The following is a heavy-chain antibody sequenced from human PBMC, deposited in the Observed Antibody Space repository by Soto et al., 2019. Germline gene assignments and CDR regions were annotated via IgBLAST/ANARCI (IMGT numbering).Heavy chain of an antibody. Sequence: SETLSLTCTVSGGSISSGGYYWSWIRQHPGKGLEWIGYIYYSGSTYYNPSLKSRVTISVDTSKNQFSLKLSSVTAADTAVYYCARRYGSAIDYWGQGTLVTVSS. J-gene: IGHJ4*02. D-gene: IGHD1-26*01. CDR3: ARRYGSAIDY. CDR1: GGSISSGGYY. V-gene: IGHV4-31*03. CDR2: IYYSGST.